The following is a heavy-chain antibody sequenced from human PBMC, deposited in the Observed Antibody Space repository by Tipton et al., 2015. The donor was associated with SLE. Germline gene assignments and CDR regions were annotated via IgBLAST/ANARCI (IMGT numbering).Heavy chain of an antibody. CDR1: GFPFSLYF. D-gene: IGHD3-10*01. CDR3: ARDSRIPGVHPPDY. CDR2: MSSDGNSE. Sequence: RSLRLSCSASGFPFSLYFMHWVRQAPGKGLEWVAIMSSDGNSENYADSVKGRFTISRDNLKSTLYLQMDSLRAEDTAVYYCARDSRIPGVHPPDYWGQGTLVIVSS. J-gene: IGHJ4*02. V-gene: IGHV3-30*04.